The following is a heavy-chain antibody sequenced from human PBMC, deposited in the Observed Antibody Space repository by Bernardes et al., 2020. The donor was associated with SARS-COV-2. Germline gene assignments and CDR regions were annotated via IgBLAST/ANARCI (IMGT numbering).Heavy chain of an antibody. CDR1: GGTFSSYA. Sequence: SVKVSCKASGGTFSSYAISWVRQAPGQGLEWMGRIIPILGIANYAQKFQGRVTITADKSTSTAYMELSSLRSEDTAVYYCASAVVAATRYYYGMDVWGQGTTVTVSS. CDR2: IIPILGIA. V-gene: IGHV1-69*04. D-gene: IGHD2-15*01. CDR3: ASAVVAATRYYYGMDV. J-gene: IGHJ6*02.